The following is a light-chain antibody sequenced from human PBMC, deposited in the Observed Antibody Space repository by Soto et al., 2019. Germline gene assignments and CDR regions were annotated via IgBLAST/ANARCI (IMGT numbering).Light chain of an antibody. CDR3: QVWDDSSDQDV. Sequence: SYELTQPPSVSVAPGQTARITCGGNNIGTKSVHWYQQQPGQAPVLVVYDNADRPSRIPARFSGSNSGTTATLTISRVEAGDEADYYCQVWDDSSDQDVFGTGTKLTVL. CDR2: DNA. J-gene: IGLJ1*01. V-gene: IGLV3-21*02. CDR1: NIGTKS.